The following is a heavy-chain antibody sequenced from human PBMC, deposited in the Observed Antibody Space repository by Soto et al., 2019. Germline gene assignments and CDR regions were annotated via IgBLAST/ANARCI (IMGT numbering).Heavy chain of an antibody. CDR3: ARWSSAFDH. Sequence: QVQVVESGGGLVKPGGSLRLSCSASGFTFSDYYMGWVRQAPGKGLEWVSYLSQSATAIHYAISVRGRFTISRDNAKNSLYLEIRSLRAEDNVMYYCARWSSAFDHWGQGTLVTVSS. CDR1: GFTFSDYY. J-gene: IGHJ4*02. CDR2: LSQSATAI. V-gene: IGHV3-11*01.